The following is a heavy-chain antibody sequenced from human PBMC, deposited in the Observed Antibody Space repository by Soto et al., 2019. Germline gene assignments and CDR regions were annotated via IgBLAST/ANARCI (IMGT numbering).Heavy chain of an antibody. CDR1: GGSVSSGSYY. J-gene: IGHJ5*02. CDR3: ARVVVVVATNWFDP. V-gene: IGHV4-61*01. D-gene: IGHD2-15*01. Sequence: QVQLQESGPGLVKPSETLSLTCTVSGGSVSSGSYYWSWIRQPPGKGLEWIGYIYYSGSTNYNPSLKSRVTISVDTSKNQFSLKLSSVTAADTAVYYCARVVVVVATNWFDPWGQGTLVTVSS. CDR2: IYYSGST.